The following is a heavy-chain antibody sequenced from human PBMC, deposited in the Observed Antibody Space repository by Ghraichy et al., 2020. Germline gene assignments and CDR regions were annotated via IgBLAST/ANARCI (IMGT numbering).Heavy chain of an antibody. Sequence: LSLTCAASGFTFSSYAMTWVRQAPGKGLEWVSSISTISGNTYYAESVRGRFTISRDNSKNTLYLQINSLRAEDTAVYYCAKLEGPTDYWGQGTLVIVSS. D-gene: IGHD5-24*01. V-gene: IGHV3-23*01. CDR1: GFTFSSYA. CDR2: ISTISGNT. CDR3: AKLEGPTDY. J-gene: IGHJ4*02.